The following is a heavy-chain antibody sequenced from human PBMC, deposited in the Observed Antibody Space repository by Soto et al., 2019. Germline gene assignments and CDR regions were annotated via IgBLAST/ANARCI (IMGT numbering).Heavy chain of an antibody. Sequence: SVRVSCKASGVTFSRYAISWVRQAPGQGLEWMGGIIPIFGTANYAQKFQGRVTITADESTSTAYMELSSLRSADTAVYYCARDPLPTVDTAIVTGPRAYYYYGMDVWGQGTTVTVSS. CDR3: ARDPLPTVDTAIVTGPRAYYYYGMDV. D-gene: IGHD5-18*01. CDR2: IIPIFGTA. V-gene: IGHV1-69*13. CDR1: GVTFSRYA. J-gene: IGHJ6*02.